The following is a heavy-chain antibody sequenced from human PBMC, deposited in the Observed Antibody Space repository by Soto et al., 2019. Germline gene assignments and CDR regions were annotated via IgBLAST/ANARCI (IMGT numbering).Heavy chain of an antibody. V-gene: IGHV4-34*01. CDR2: INHSGST. Sequence: QVQLQQWGAGLLKPSETLSLTCAVYGGSFSGYYWSWIRQPPGKGLEWIGEINHSGSTNYNPSLKSRVTIXADXSXSQFSLKLSSVTAADTAVYYCARGRIVVVTAMYFQHWGQGTLVTVSS. J-gene: IGHJ1*01. CDR3: ARGRIVVVTAMYFQH. CDR1: GGSFSGYY. D-gene: IGHD2-21*02.